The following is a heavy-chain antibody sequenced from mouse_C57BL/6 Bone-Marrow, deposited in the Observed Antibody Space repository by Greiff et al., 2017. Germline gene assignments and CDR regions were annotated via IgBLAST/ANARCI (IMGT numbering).Heavy chain of an antibody. CDR3: ATTMITTRGYYYAMDY. V-gene: IGHV1-61*01. CDR1: GYTFTSYW. Sequence: HVQLQQPGAELVRPGSSVKLSCKASGYTFTSYWMAWVKQRPGQGLEWIGNIYPSDSETHYNQKFKDKVTLTVDKSSSTAYMQLSSLTSEDSAVYYCATTMITTRGYYYAMDYWGQGTSVTVSS. D-gene: IGHD2-4*01. CDR2: IYPSDSET. J-gene: IGHJ4*01.